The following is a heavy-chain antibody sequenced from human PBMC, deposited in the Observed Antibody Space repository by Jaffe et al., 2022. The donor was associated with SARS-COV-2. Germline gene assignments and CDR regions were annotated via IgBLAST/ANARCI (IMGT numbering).Heavy chain of an antibody. V-gene: IGHV4-59*01. CDR3: ARDALHYYGSGSYYPADGVYGMDV. CDR2: IYYSGST. J-gene: IGHJ6*02. CDR1: GGSISSYY. Sequence: QVQLQESGPGLVKPSETLSLTCTVSGGSISSYYWSWIRQPPGKGLEWIGYIYYSGSTNYNPSLKSRVTISVDTSKNQFSLKLSSVTAADTAVYYCARDALHYYGSGSYYPADGVYGMDVWGQGTTVTVSS. D-gene: IGHD3-10*01.